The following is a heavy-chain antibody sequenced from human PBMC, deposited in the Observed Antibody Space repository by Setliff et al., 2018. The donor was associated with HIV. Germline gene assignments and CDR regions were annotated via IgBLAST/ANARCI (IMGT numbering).Heavy chain of an antibody. Sequence: SETLSLTCTVSGDSTSSGGYCWSWIRQLPGKGLEWIGYIYYSGATYYNPSLKNRVTISLDTSKSQFSLKLTSVTAADTALYYCASGRGAKGGYDYFGSWGQGTLVTVSS. V-gene: IGHV4-31*03. D-gene: IGHD5-12*01. CDR1: GDSTSSGGYC. CDR2: IYYSGAT. J-gene: IGHJ4*02. CDR3: ASGRGAKGGYDYFGS.